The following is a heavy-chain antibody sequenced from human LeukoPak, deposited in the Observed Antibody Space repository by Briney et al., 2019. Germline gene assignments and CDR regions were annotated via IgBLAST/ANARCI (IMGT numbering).Heavy chain of an antibody. CDR3: AKEFSGGWSFDY. V-gene: IGHV3-7*01. D-gene: IGHD6-19*01. Sequence: GGSLRLSCAASGFTFSSYAMSWVRQAPGKGLEWVANIKQDGSEKYYVDSVKGRFTISRDNAKNSLYLQMNSLRAEDTAVYYCAKEFSGGWSFDYWGQGTLVTVSS. J-gene: IGHJ4*02. CDR1: GFTFSSYA. CDR2: IKQDGSEK.